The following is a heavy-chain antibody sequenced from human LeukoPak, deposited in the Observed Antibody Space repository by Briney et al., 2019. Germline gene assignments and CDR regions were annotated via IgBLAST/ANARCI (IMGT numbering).Heavy chain of an antibody. Sequence: SETLSLTCTVSGYSISRGYCWGWIRQPPGKGLESIGSIYHSGSTNYNPSLKSRVTISLDTSKNQFSLKLSSVTAADTAVYYCARAGSGYPLYYFDFWGRGTLVTVSS. CDR1: GYSISRGYC. J-gene: IGHJ4*02. V-gene: IGHV4-38-2*02. D-gene: IGHD3-3*01. CDR3: ARAGSGYPLYYFDF. CDR2: IYHSGST.